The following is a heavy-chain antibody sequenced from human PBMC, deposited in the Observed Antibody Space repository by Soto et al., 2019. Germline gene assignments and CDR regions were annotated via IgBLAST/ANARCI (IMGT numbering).Heavy chain of an antibody. J-gene: IGHJ3*01. Sequence: DVQLVESGGGLIQPAASLRLSCAAFGLTISGKKYVAWVRQAPGKGLEWVSGLYDVDGSFYADSVRGRFTTSSDSSKTTVYLQMNELRPDDTAVYYCETWHEREHAYDVWGQGTTVTVSS. CDR2: LYDVDGS. V-gene: IGHV3-53*01. D-gene: IGHD1-1*01. CDR3: ETWHEREHAYDV. CDR1: GLTISGKKY.